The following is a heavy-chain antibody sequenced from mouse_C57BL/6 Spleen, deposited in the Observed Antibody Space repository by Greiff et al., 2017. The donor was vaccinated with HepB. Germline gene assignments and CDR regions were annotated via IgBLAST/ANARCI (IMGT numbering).Heavy chain of an antibody. D-gene: IGHD1-1*01. CDR2: INPGSGGT. CDR1: GYAFTNYL. V-gene: IGHV1-54*01. CDR3: ARYSYGSDAMDY. J-gene: IGHJ4*01. Sequence: LVESGAELVRPGTSVKVSCKASGYAFTNYLIEWVKQRPGQGLEWIGVINPGSGGTNYNEKFKGKATLTADKSSSTAYMQLSSLTSEDSAVYFCARYSYGSDAMDYWGQGTSVTVSS.